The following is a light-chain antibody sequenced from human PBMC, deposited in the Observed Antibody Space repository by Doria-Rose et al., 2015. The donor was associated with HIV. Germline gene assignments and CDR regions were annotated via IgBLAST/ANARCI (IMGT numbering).Light chain of an antibody. V-gene: IGLV2-11*01. Sequence: QSVLIQPRSVSGSPGQSVTVSCTGTSSDVGAYNYVFRYQQHPGKAPILMIYDVSKRPSGVPDRFSGSKSGNTASLTISGLQAEDEADYFCCSYAGSSTPYVFGTGTKVTVL. CDR2: DVS. J-gene: IGLJ1*01. CDR3: CSYAGSSTPYV. CDR1: SSDVGAYNY.